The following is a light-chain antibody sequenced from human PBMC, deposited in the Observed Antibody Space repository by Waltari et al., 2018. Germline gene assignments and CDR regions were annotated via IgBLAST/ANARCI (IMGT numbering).Light chain of an antibody. V-gene: IGKV1-39*01. CDR3: QQSYTSPRT. J-gene: IGKJ1*01. Sequence: DIQLTQSPSSLSASVGDRVTITCLTSQIINNYLNWFQQKAGKAPQLLIFDASSVQRGVPSRFSGSGSGTDFTLTISSLQPEDFATYYFQQSYTSPRTFGQGTKV. CDR2: DAS. CDR1: QIINNY.